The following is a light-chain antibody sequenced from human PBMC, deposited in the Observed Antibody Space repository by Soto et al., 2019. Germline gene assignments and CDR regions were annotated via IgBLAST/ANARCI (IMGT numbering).Light chain of an antibody. CDR2: QDD. CDR3: QSYDSSKWV. CDR1: SGSIASNY. V-gene: IGLV6-57*01. J-gene: IGLJ3*02. Sequence: NFMLTQPHSVSESPGKTVTISCTRSSGSIASNYVQWYQQRPGCSPTTVIYQDDQRPSGVPDRFSGSIDSSSNSASLTISGLKTEDEADYYCQSYDSSKWVFGGGTQLTVL.